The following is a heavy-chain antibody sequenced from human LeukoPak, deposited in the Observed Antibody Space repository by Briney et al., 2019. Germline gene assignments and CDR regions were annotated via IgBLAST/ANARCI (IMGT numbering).Heavy chain of an antibody. CDR1: GFTFGDYG. CDR3: ASGLGYCSSTSCHDAFDI. Sequence: PGGSPRLSCAASGFTFGDYGMSWVRQAPGKGLEWVSGLNWDGGTTGHADSVKGRFTISRDNAKNSLYLQMNSLRAEDTAVYYCASGLGYCSSTSCHDAFDIWGQGTMVTVSS. J-gene: IGHJ3*02. CDR2: LNWDGGTT. D-gene: IGHD2-2*01. V-gene: IGHV3-20*04.